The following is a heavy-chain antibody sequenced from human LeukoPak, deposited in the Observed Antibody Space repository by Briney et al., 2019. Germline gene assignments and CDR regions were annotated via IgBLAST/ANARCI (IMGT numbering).Heavy chain of an antibody. D-gene: IGHD6-19*01. V-gene: IGHV3-7*01. Sequence: GGSLRLSCAASGFTFSSYWMSWVRQVPGKGLDGVANIKQDGSEKYYVDSVKGRFTISRDNAKNSLYLQMNSLRAEDTAVYYCARDFRYLYSSGWYPTLNPWGQGTLVTVSS. CDR1: GFTFSSYW. CDR3: ARDFRYLYSSGWYPTLNP. CDR2: IKQDGSEK. J-gene: IGHJ5*02.